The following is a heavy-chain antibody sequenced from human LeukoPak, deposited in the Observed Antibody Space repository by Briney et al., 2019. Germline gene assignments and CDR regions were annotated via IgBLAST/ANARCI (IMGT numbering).Heavy chain of an antibody. CDR2: ISSSSSYI. V-gene: IGHV3-21*01. D-gene: IGHD2-2*02. Sequence: PGGSLRLSCAASGFTFSSYSMNWVRQAPGKGLEWVSSISSSSSYIYYADSVKGRFTISRDNAKNLLYLQMNSLRAEDTAVYYCAGDPGYCSSTSCYRWLVDYWGQGTLVIVSS. J-gene: IGHJ4*02. CDR1: GFTFSSYS. CDR3: AGDPGYCSSTSCYRWLVDY.